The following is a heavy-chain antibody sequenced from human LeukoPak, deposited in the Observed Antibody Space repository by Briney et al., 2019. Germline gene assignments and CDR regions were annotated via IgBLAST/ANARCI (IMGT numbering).Heavy chain of an antibody. Sequence: GGSLRLSCAASGFKFDDFGMHWVRQAPGKAPEWVSLINANGESTYYGDAVKGRFTISRDNSKTSLYLQMNSLRTEDSALYYCAKVGEGVDFDVWGQGTLVTVSS. J-gene: IGHJ4*02. V-gene: IGHV3-43*02. CDR3: AKVGEGVDFDV. CDR1: GFKFDDFG. CDR2: INANGEST. D-gene: IGHD1-26*01.